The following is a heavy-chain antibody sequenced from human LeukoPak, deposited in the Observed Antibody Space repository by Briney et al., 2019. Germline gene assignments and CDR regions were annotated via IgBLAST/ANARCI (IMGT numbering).Heavy chain of an antibody. Sequence: SETLSLTCTVSGGSISSSSYYWGWIRQPPGKGLEWIGSIYYSGGTYYNPSLKSRVTISVDTSKNQFSLKLSSVTAADTAVYYCAREPGGSELLFDYWGQGTLVTVSS. V-gene: IGHV4-39*07. D-gene: IGHD1-26*01. J-gene: IGHJ4*02. CDR2: IYYSGGT. CDR1: GGSISSSSYY. CDR3: AREPGGSELLFDY.